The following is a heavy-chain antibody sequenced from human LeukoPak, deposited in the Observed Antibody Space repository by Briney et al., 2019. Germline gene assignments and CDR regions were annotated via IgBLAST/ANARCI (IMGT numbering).Heavy chain of an antibody. Sequence: SETLSLTCTVSGGSISSYCWSWIRQPPGKGLEWVGVIYYSGSTNYNPAPKSRVSISVNTSTNQFSRKLSSVTAADPAVYYCARLWKGLWFGEFLMQFDYWGQGTLVTVSS. J-gene: IGHJ4*02. V-gene: IGHV4-59*01. CDR2: IYYSGST. CDR3: ARLWKGLWFGEFLMQFDY. D-gene: IGHD3-10*01. CDR1: GGSISSYC.